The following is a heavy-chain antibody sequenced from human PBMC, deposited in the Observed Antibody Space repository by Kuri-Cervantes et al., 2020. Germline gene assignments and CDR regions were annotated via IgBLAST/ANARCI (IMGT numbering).Heavy chain of an antibody. D-gene: IGHD3-10*01. Sequence: GESLKISCAASGFTFSRYWMSWVRQAPGKGLEWVANIKQDGGDKYYVGSVKGRFTISRDNAKNSLYLQMNSLRVEDTAVYYCARDRGGMTMVRGGIFGGQGTLVTVSS. CDR1: GFTFSRYW. J-gene: IGHJ4*02. CDR2: IKQDGGDK. CDR3: ARDRGGMTMVRGGIF. V-gene: IGHV3-7*01.